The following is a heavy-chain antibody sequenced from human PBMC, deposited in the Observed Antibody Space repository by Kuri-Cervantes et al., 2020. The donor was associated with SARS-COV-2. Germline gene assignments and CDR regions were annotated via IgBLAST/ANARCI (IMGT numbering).Heavy chain of an antibody. V-gene: IGHV3-30*01. CDR3: ARGNDYGEDFDY. CDR2: ISYDGSNK. J-gene: IGHJ4*02. CDR1: GFTFSSYA. D-gene: IGHD4-17*01. Sequence: GGSLRLSCAASGFTFSSYAMHWVRQAPGKGLEWVAVISYDGSNKYYADSVKGRFTISRDNSKNTLYLQMNSLRAEDTAVYYCARGNDYGEDFDYWGQGTPVTVSS.